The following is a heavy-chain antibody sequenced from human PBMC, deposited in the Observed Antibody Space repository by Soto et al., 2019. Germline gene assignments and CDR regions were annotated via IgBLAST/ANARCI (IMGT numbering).Heavy chain of an antibody. J-gene: IGHJ4*02. CDR2: INAGNGNT. Sequence: QVQLVQSGAEVKKPGASVKVSCMASGYTFTSYAMPWVRQAPGQRLEWMGWINAGNGNTKYSQKFQGRVTITRDTSASPAYMGLSSLRSEDTAVYYCARGPGGPDGPGDYWGQGTLVTVSS. CDR3: ARGPGGPDGPGDY. D-gene: IGHD2-15*01. V-gene: IGHV1-3*01. CDR1: GYTFTSYA.